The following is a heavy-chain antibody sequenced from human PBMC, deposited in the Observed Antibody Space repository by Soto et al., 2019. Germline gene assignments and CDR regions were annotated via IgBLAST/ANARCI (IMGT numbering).Heavy chain of an antibody. Sequence: GASVKLSCKASGYTFTRYAMHWLRQAPGQRLEWMGWINAGNGNTKYSQKFQGRVTITRDTSASTAYMELSSLRSEDTAVYYCARDHEIVIVPAAMSWFVSWCQGTLVTV. D-gene: IGHD2-2*01. CDR1: GYTFTRYA. CDR2: INAGNGNT. J-gene: IGHJ5*01. CDR3: ARDHEIVIVPAAMSWFVS. V-gene: IGHV1-3*01.